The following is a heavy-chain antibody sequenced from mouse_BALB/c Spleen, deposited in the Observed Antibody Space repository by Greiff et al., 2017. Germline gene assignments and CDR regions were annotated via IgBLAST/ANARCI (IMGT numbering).Heavy chain of an antibody. Sequence: EVKLVESGAELVKPGASVKLSCTASGFNIKDTYMHWVKQRPEQGLEWIGRIDPANGNTKYDPKFQGKATITADTSSNTAYLQLSSLTSEDTAVYYCAGYYGNYGDYWGQGTTLTVSS. CDR3: AGYYGNYGDY. V-gene: IGHV14-3*02. J-gene: IGHJ2*01. CDR2: IDPANGNT. CDR1: GFNIKDTY. D-gene: IGHD2-1*01.